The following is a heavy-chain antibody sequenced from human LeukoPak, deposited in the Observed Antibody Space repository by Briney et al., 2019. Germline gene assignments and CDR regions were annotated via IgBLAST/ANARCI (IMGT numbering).Heavy chain of an antibody. Sequence: ASVKVSCKASGYTFTGYDMHWVRQAPGQGLEWMGWINPNSGGTNYAQKFQGRVTMTRDTSTSTAYMELSRLRSDDTAVYYCAGGGDIVVPNWSNWFDPWGQGTLVTVSS. D-gene: IGHD2-2*01. CDR1: GYTFTGYD. V-gene: IGHV1-2*02. J-gene: IGHJ5*02. CDR2: INPNSGGT. CDR3: AGGGDIVVPNWSNWFDP.